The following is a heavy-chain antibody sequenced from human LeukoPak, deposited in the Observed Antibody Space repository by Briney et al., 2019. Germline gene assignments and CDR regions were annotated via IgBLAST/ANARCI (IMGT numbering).Heavy chain of an antibody. Sequence: SETLSLTCTVSGGSISSSSYYWGWIRQPPGQGLEWFGSIYYSGSTYYNPSLKGRVTISVDTSKNQFSLKVSSVTAADTAVYYCARHWASGSYGDYCGQGTLITVSS. V-gene: IGHV4-39*01. CDR1: GGSISSSSYY. J-gene: IGHJ4*02. CDR3: ARHWASGSYGDY. D-gene: IGHD5-18*01. CDR2: IYYSGST.